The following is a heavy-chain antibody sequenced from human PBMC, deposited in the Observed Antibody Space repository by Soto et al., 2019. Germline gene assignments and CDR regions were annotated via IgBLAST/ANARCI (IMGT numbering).Heavy chain of an antibody. CDR2: VSTNDDRT. CDR3: ARELNTESSAYYSFAF. D-gene: IGHD3-22*01. J-gene: IGHJ4*02. Sequence: QVQLVQSGAELKKPGASVKVSCKTSGYTFTAYGLAWLRQAPGQRPEWMGWVSTNDDRTNYARKFQGRVTMTTDRSTTTTSMELRSLGTDDTAVYYCARELNTESSAYYSFAFWGQGTLVTVSS. V-gene: IGHV1-18*01. CDR1: GYTFTAYG.